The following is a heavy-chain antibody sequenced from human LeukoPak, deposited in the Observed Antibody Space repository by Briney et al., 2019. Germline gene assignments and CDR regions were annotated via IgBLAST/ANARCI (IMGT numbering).Heavy chain of an antibody. V-gene: IGHV5-51*01. CDR1: GYSFTSYW. CDR2: IYPGDSDT. Sequence: GESLKISCKGSGYSFTSYWIGWVRQMPGKGLEWMGIIYPGDSDTRYRPSFQGQVTISADKSISTAYLQCSSLKASDTAMYYCARLPHSSFWGPFHYWGQGTLVTVSS. D-gene: IGHD6-19*01. CDR3: ARLPHSSFWGPFHY. J-gene: IGHJ4*02.